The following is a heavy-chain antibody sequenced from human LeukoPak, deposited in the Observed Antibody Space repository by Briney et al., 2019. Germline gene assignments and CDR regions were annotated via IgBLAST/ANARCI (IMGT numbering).Heavy chain of an antibody. CDR2: MNPNSGNT. J-gene: IGHJ5*02. V-gene: IGHV1-8*01. Sequence: ASVKVSCKASGYTFTSYDINWVRQATGQGLEWTGWMNPNSGNTGYAQKFQGRVTMTRNTSISTAYMELSSLRSEDTAVYYCARAGRIATNWFDPWGQGTLVTVSS. D-gene: IGHD6-13*01. CDR1: GYTFTSYD. CDR3: ARAGRIATNWFDP.